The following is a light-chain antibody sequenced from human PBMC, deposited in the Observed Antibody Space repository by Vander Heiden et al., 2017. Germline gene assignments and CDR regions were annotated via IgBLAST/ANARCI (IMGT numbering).Light chain of an antibody. CDR3: MQALQTLWT. Sequence: PVSISCRSSQSLLHSNGYNSLDWYLQKPGQSPQLLIYLGSNRASGVPDRFSGSGSGTDFTLKISRVEAEDVGVYYCMQALQTLWTFGQGTKVEI. V-gene: IGKV2-28*01. CDR1: QSLLHSNGYNS. J-gene: IGKJ1*01. CDR2: LGS.